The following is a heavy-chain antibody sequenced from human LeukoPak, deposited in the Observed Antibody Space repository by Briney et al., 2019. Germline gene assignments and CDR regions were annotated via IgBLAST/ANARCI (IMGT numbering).Heavy chain of an antibody. CDR1: GFTFSSYG. J-gene: IGHJ4*02. CDR2: IWFDGSDK. CDR3: ACDYGGNSGVDC. D-gene: IGHD4-23*01. V-gene: IGHV3-33*01. Sequence: PGRSLRLSCAASGFTFSSYGMHWVRQAPGKGLEWVTFIWFDGSDKYYADSVKGRFTISRDNSKNTLYLQMNSLRAEDTAVYYCACDYGGNSGVDCWGQGTLVTVSS.